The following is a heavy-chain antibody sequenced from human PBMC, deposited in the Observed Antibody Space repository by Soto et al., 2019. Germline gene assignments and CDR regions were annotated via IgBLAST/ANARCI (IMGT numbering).Heavy chain of an antibody. CDR3: AIVRVADSPLDH. Sequence: QVQLVASGGGVVQPGRSLRLSCAGSGSIFSNYGMHWVRQAPGKGLEWVAFISYDGSDILYADSVKGRFTISRDNSKSTLFLHMNRPRAEDTAVYFCAIVRVADSPLDHWGQGSLVTVSS. D-gene: IGHD3-10*02. CDR2: ISYDGSDI. J-gene: IGHJ4*02. CDR1: GSIFSNYG. V-gene: IGHV3-30*03.